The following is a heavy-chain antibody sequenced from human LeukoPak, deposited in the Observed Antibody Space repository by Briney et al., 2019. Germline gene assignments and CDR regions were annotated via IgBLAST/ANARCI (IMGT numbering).Heavy chain of an antibody. V-gene: IGHV1-69*05. J-gene: IGHJ4*02. Sequence: GASVKVSCKAFGGTFSSYAISWVRQAPGQGLEWMGGIIPIFGTANYAQKFQGRVTITTDESTSTAYMELSSLRSEDTAVYYCATVPWCSSTSCETPFDYWGQGTLVTVSS. D-gene: IGHD2-2*01. CDR1: GGTFSSYA. CDR3: ATVPWCSSTSCETPFDY. CDR2: IIPIFGTA.